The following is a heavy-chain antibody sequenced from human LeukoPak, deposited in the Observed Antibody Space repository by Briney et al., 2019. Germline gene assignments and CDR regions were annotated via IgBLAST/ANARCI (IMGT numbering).Heavy chain of an antibody. Sequence: QSGGSLRLSCAASGFTFSSYWMSWVRQAPGKGLEWVANIKQDGSEKYYVDSVKGRFTISRDNAKNSLYLQMNSLRAEDTAVYYCARDSIAVASDAFDIWGQGTMVTVSS. CDR2: IKQDGSEK. D-gene: IGHD6-19*01. V-gene: IGHV3-7*01. CDR3: ARDSIAVASDAFDI. J-gene: IGHJ3*02. CDR1: GFTFSSYW.